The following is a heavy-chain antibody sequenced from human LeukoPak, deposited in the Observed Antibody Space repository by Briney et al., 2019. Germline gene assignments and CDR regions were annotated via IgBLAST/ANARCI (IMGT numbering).Heavy chain of an antibody. Sequence: GGSLRLSCAASGFTFSDHYMDWVRQAPGKGLEWVGRTRNKANSYTTEYAASVKGRFTISRDDSKNSLCLQMNSLKTEDTAVYYCARGDSSGYYYEWGQGTLVTVSS. CDR1: GFTFSDHY. J-gene: IGHJ4*02. CDR2: TRNKANSYTT. V-gene: IGHV3-72*01. CDR3: ARGDSSGYYYE. D-gene: IGHD3-22*01.